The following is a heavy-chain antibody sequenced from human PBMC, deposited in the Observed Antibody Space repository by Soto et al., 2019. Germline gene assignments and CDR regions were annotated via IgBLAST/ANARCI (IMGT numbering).Heavy chain of an antibody. J-gene: IGHJ4*02. D-gene: IGHD6-19*01. V-gene: IGHV4-61*01. Sequence: QVQLQESGPGLVKPSETLSLTCTVSCGSVTSGTYFWSWILQPPGKGLELIGYIYYSGSTNYYPSLKSRVTISVDTSKMQFSLKLSFVTAADTAVYCCGRYSSGWYDVSYWGPGCLGTVSS. CDR3: GRYSSGWYDVSY. CDR1: CGSVTSGTYF. CDR2: IYYSGST.